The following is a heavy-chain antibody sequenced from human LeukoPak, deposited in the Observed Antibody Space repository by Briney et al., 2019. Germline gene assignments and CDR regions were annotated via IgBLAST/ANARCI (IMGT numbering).Heavy chain of an antibody. D-gene: IGHD3-10*01. CDR1: GFTVSTNY. V-gene: IGHV3-53*01. Sequence: GGSLRLSCAASGFTVSTNYMNWVRQAPGKGLEWVSILYSGSDTYYADSVKGRFTISRDSSKNILSLQMNNLRAEDTAVYYCARVGDHFHWYLDLWGRGTLVTVSS. CDR3: ARVGDHFHWYLDL. J-gene: IGHJ2*01. CDR2: LYSGSDT.